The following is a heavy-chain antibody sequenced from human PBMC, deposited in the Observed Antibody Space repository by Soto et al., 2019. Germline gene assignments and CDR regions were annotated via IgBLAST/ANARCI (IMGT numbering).Heavy chain of an antibody. V-gene: IGHV3-64*02. D-gene: IGHD3-3*01. CDR2: ITSDGAAT. CDR3: AKGAHSTIFAAGCLFDY. Sequence: PGGSLRLSCAASGFTFSDYAMHWVRQAPGKRLEYVSAITSDGAATYYADSVAGRFTISRDNSKNTLYLHMDSLRTDDMAVYYCAKGAHSTIFAAGCLFDYWGQGILVTVSS. CDR1: GFTFSDYA. J-gene: IGHJ4*02.